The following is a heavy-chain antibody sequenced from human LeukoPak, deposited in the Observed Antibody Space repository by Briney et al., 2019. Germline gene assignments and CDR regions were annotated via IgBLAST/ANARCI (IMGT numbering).Heavy chain of an antibody. CDR3: ARVYNSGSQAYFYYMDV. CDR2: IYSSGST. D-gene: IGHD3-10*01. J-gene: IGHJ6*03. V-gene: IGHV4-59*01. Sequence: SKTLSLTCDVSGGSIRGYYWSWIRQPPGKGLEWIGYIYSSGSTNYNPSLKSRVTMSVGTSNNQFSLKVNSVTAADTAVYYCARVYNSGSQAYFYYMDVWGKGTTVTISS. CDR1: GGSIRGYY.